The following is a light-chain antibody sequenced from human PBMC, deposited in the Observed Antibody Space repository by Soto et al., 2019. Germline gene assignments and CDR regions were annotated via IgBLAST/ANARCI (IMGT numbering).Light chain of an antibody. Sequence: DIQMTQSPSTLSASVGDRVTITCRASQDINKWLAWYQQKPGKAPKLLIYKASNLETGVPSRFSGSGSGTEYTLTISSLQPDDLEIYYCQQYNSYAWTFGQGTKVDIK. CDR2: KAS. CDR1: QDINKW. V-gene: IGKV1-5*03. J-gene: IGKJ1*01. CDR3: QQYNSYAWT.